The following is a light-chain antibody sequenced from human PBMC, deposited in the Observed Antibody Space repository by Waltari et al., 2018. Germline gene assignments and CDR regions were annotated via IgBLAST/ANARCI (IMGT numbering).Light chain of an antibody. CDR2: LTP. J-gene: IGLJ2*01. CDR3: ATRDEGPTVV. Sequence: QSVLTQPPSASGTPGQSVTIPCSGSISNIGTHYVYLYQQLPGTAPKLLIYLTPQRPSGVPDRFSASKSGTSASLAISGLRFEDEADYYCATRDEGPTVVFGGGTKLTVL. CDR1: ISNIGTHY. V-gene: IGLV1-47*01.